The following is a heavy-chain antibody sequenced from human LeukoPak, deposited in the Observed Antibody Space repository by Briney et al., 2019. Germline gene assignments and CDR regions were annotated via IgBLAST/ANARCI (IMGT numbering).Heavy chain of an antibody. Sequence: GASVKVSCKVSGYTLTELSMHWVRQAPGKGLEWMGGFDPEDGETIYAQKFQGRVTMTEDTSTDTAYMELSSLRSEDTAVYYCARDSSGSYYLPDDYWGQGTLVTVSS. CDR1: GYTLTELS. V-gene: IGHV1-24*01. D-gene: IGHD1-26*01. CDR2: FDPEDGET. J-gene: IGHJ4*02. CDR3: ARDSSGSYYLPDDY.